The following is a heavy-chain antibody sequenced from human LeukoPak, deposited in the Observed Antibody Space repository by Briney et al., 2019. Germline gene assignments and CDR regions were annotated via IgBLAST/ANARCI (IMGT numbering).Heavy chain of an antibody. CDR1: GGSFSSSSYY. CDR3: VRVTPEFRRVYYYYYMDG. Sequence: SETLSLTCTVSGGSFSSSSYYWGWIRQPPGKGLEWIGSINYSGSTYYNPSLKSRVSISVDTSKNQFSLKLSSVSAAVTAVYYCVRVTPEFRRVYYYYYMDGWGKGTTVTVSS. CDR2: INYSGST. V-gene: IGHV4-39*07. J-gene: IGHJ6*03.